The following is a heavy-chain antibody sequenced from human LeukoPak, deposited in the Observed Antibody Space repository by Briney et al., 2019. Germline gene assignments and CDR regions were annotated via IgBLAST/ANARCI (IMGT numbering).Heavy chain of an antibody. V-gene: IGHV3-23*01. D-gene: IGHD3-10*01. CDR2: ISCSDGTT. CDR1: GFAFSDYA. Sequence: GGSLRLSCAASGFAFSDYAMTWVRQAPGKGLEWVSAISCSDGTTYYADSVKGRFTISIDNSKNTLYLQMNSLRADDTAVYYCAKYYYDSGTYSFDYWGQGTLVTVSS. CDR3: AKYYYDSGTYSFDY. J-gene: IGHJ4*02.